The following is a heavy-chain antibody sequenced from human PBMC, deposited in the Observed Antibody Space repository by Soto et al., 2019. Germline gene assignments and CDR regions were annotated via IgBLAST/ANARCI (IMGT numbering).Heavy chain of an antibody. Sequence: GGSLRLSCAVSGFSFGTYTVNWVRQAPGMGLEWVSGLSDSVGTTNYAYSVKGRFTISRDKSKNTLYLQMNSLRAEDTAVYYCARDRRILGNGADYYYYGMDVWGQGTTVTVSS. CDR2: LSDSVGTT. D-gene: IGHD2-15*01. CDR1: GFSFGTYT. J-gene: IGHJ6*02. V-gene: IGHV3-23*01. CDR3: ARDRRILGNGADYYYYGMDV.